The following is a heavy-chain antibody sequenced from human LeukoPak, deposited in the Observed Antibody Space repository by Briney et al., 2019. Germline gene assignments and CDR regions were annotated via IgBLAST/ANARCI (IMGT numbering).Heavy chain of an antibody. CDR1: GGSFSDYF. Sequence: SETLSLTCAVYGGSFSDYFWNWIRQPPGKGLEWIGEINHGGGTRCNPSLKSRATISVDTSKKQFSLNLTSVTAADTAVYYCARGEDGTGDYRPTYFDSWGQGTLVTVSS. CDR2: INHGGGT. J-gene: IGHJ4*02. D-gene: IGHD4-17*01. CDR3: ARGEDGTGDYRPTYFDS. V-gene: IGHV4-34*01.